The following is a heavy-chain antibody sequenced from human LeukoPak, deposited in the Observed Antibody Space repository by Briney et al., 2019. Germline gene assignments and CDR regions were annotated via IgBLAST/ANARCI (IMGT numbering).Heavy chain of an antibody. D-gene: IGHD2-15*01. V-gene: IGHV4-39*01. CDR3: ALIRYCSGGSCSGAFDI. CDR2: IYYSGST. CDR1: GGSISSSSYY. Sequence: SEALSLTCTVSGGSISSSSYYWGWIRQPPGKGPEWIGSIYYSGSTYYNPSLKSRVTISVDTSKNQFSLKLSSVTAADTAVYYCALIRYCSGGSCSGAFDIWGQGTMVTVSS. J-gene: IGHJ3*02.